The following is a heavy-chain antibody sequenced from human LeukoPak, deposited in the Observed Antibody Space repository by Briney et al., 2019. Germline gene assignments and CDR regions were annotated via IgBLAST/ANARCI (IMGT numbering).Heavy chain of an antibody. CDR1: GFTFRDYW. V-gene: IGHV3-7*01. CDR3: ARWGVNAGLDR. D-gene: IGHD3-10*01. Sequence: GASLRLSCATSGFTFRDYWMAWVRQAPGKGLEWVANIWPDGSDTYHVDSVRGRFTISRDNAQSSLNLQMNSLRAEDSAVYYCARWGVNAGLDRWGQGTLVIVSS. CDR2: IWPDGSDT. J-gene: IGHJ5*01.